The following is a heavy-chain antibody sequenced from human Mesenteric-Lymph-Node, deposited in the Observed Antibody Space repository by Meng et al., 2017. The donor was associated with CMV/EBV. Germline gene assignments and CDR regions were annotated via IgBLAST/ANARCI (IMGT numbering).Heavy chain of an antibody. CDR1: GDSIISDTYY. CDR3: ARHKDVPALPDF. V-gene: IGHV4-39*01. D-gene: IGHD1-14*01. J-gene: IGHJ4*02. Sequence: CIGAGDSIISDTYYWAWVRQPPGKGLEWIGSISHSGSTSYNPSRESRVTISVDTSKNQFSLKLNSVTAADTAVYYCARHKDVPALPDFWGQGTLVTVSS. CDR2: ISHSGST.